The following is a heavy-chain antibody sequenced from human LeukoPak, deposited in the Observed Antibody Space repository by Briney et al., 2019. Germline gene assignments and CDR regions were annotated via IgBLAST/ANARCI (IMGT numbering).Heavy chain of an antibody. D-gene: IGHD6-13*01. CDR3: AKLGGYSSSWSYYYYYYMDV. V-gene: IGHV3-23*01. Sequence: RGSLRLSCAASGFALSGFWMNWVRQAPGKGLEWVSAISGSGGSTYYADSVKGRFTISRDNSKNTLYLQMNSLRAEDTAVYYCAKLGGYSSSWSYYYYYYMDVWGKGTTVTVSS. CDR1: GFALSGFW. CDR2: ISGSGGST. J-gene: IGHJ6*03.